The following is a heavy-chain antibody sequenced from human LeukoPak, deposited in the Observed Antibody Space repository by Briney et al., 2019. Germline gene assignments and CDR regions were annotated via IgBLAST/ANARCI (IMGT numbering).Heavy chain of an antibody. V-gene: IGHV3-66*01. CDR1: GFTVSSNY. Sequence: PGGSLRLSWAASGFTVSSNYMTWVRQAPGKGLEWVSVIYSGGSTYYADSVKGRFTISRDNSKSTLYLQMNSLRAEDTAVYYCARDEPSPDSTDLDYWGQGTLVTVSS. D-gene: IGHD2/OR15-2a*01. CDR3: ARDEPSPDSTDLDY. CDR2: IYSGGST. J-gene: IGHJ4*02.